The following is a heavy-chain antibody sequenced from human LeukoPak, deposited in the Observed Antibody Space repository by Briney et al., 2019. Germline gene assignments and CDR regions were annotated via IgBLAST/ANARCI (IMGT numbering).Heavy chain of an antibody. CDR2: ISGSGGST. D-gene: IGHD6-19*01. V-gene: IGHV3-23*01. CDR1: GFTFSSYA. Sequence: HPGGSLRLSCAASGFTFSSYAMSWVRQAPGKGLEWVSAISGSGGSTYYADSVKGRFTISRDNSKNTLYLQMNSLRAEDTAVYYCAKDWFSPKQWLDYWGQGTLVTVSS. J-gene: IGHJ4*02. CDR3: AKDWFSPKQWLDY.